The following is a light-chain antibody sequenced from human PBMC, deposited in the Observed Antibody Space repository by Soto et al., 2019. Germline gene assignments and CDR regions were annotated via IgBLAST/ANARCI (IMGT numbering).Light chain of an antibody. CDR3: HSYDSSLSGWV. CDR1: SSNIGTGYD. V-gene: IGLV1-40*01. J-gene: IGLJ3*02. CDR2: GNS. Sequence: QSVLTQPPSVSGAPGQRVTISCTGSSSNIGTGYDVHWYQQLPGTAPKLLIYGNSNRPSGVPDRFSGSKSGTSASLAITGLQVEDEADYYCHSYDSSLSGWVFGGGTKLTVL.